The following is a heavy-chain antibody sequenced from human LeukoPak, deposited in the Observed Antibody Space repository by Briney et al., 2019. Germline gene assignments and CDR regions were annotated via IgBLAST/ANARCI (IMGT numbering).Heavy chain of an antibody. Sequence: PGGSLRLSCAASGFTFSSYSMTWVRQAPGKGLEWVSSISSSSSHIYYADSVKGRFTISRDNAKNSLYLQMNSLRAEDTAVYYCARAARGYYYGSGSYYLDYWGQGTLVTVSS. CDR3: ARAARGYYYGSGSYYLDY. J-gene: IGHJ4*02. V-gene: IGHV3-21*01. CDR1: GFTFSSYS. CDR2: ISSSSSHI. D-gene: IGHD3-10*01.